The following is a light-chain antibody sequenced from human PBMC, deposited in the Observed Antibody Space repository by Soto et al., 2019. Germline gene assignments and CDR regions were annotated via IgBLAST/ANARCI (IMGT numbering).Light chain of an antibody. CDR2: DTS. Sequence: EIVLTQSPATLSLSPGERATLSCRASQSVGKFLSWYQQKPGQAPRLLIYDTSNRATGIPARFSGSGSGTDFTLAISRLEPEDFAVYFCQQRNNWPALTFGGGNKVEIK. J-gene: IGKJ4*01. CDR1: QSVGKF. CDR3: QQRNNWPALT. V-gene: IGKV3-11*01.